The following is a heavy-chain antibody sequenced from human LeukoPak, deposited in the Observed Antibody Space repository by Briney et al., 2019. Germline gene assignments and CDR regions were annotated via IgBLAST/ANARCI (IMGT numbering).Heavy chain of an antibody. D-gene: IGHD1-1*01. CDR1: GASISGSDYN. J-gene: IGHJ4*02. Sequence: SETLSLTCNVSGASISGSDYNWSWLRQPPGKGLEWIASIFYSGTIYNNPSLKSRTLISVDTSKNQFSLRLTSVTAADTAVYFCATLDNSFDYWGQGTLVTVSS. CDR2: IFYSGTI. V-gene: IGHV4-30-4*01. CDR3: ATLDNSFDY.